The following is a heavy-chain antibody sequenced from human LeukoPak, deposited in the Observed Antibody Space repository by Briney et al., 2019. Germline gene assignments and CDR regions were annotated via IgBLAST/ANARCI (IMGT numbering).Heavy chain of an antibody. Sequence: GASVKVSCKASGYTFTSYYMHWVRQAPGQGLEWMGIINPSGGGTSYAQKFQGKVTITRDTSTSTVYMELSSLRSEDTAVYYCARHCSSTSCYSAFDIWGQGTMVTVSS. CDR1: GYTFTSYY. J-gene: IGHJ3*02. D-gene: IGHD2-2*01. CDR3: ARHCSSTSCYSAFDI. V-gene: IGHV1-46*01. CDR2: INPSGGGT.